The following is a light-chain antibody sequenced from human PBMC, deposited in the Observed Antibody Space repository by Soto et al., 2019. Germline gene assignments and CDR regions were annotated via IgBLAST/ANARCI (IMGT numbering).Light chain of an antibody. CDR2: GAS. CDR1: QSVSSN. J-gene: IGKJ4*01. V-gene: IGKV3-15*01. CDR3: QQYTNWPPLT. Sequence: EIVMTQSPATLSVSPGERATLSCRASQSVSSNLAWYQQKPGQAPRLLIYGASTRATGIPARFSGSGSGTEFTLTISSLQSEDFAVYYCQQYTNWPPLTCGGGTKVEL.